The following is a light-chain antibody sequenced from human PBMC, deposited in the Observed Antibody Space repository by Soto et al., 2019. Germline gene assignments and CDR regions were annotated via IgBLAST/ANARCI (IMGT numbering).Light chain of an antibody. CDR3: QQYCSSPIT. J-gene: IGKJ5*01. V-gene: IGKV3-20*01. Sequence: EIVLTQSPGTLSLSPGERATLSCRASQSVSSSYLAWYQQKPGQAPRLLIYGASSRATGIPDRFSGSGSGTDITLTISRLEPEDFEVYYCQQYCSSPITFGQGTRLEIK. CDR1: QSVSSSY. CDR2: GAS.